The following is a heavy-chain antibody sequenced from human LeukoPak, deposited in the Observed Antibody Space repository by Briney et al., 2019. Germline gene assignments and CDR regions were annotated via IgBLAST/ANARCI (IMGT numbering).Heavy chain of an antibody. CDR1: GFSLSTSGMC. CDR3: ARFPLGDFWSGSPYYYYMDV. V-gene: IGHV2-70*11. CDR2: IDWDDDK. Sequence: ESGPTLVKPTQTLTLTCTFSGFSLSTSGMCVSWIRQPPGKALEWLARIDWDDDKYYSTSLKTRLTISKDTSKNQVVLTMTNMDPVDTATYYCARFPLGDFWSGSPYYYYMDVWGKGTTVTVSS. J-gene: IGHJ6*03. D-gene: IGHD3-3*01.